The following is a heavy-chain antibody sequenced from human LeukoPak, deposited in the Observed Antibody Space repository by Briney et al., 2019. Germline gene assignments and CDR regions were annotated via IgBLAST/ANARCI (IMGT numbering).Heavy chain of an antibody. Sequence: SETLSLTCTVAARFPGSYSWSCIRQPHRKGLEWNGYIYYSGSTNYNPSRKSRVAIAVDTSKNQFSLKLSSVTAADTAVYYCARSSDYGDYVLDWYFDYWGQGTLVTVSS. CDR3: ARSSDYGDYVLDWYFDY. V-gene: IGHV4-59*01. J-gene: IGHJ4*02. CDR2: IYYSGST. CDR1: ARFPGSYS. D-gene: IGHD4-17*01.